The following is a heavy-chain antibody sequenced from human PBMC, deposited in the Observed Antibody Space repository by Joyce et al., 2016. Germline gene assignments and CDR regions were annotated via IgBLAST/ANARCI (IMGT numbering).Heavy chain of an antibody. D-gene: IGHD5-12*01. CDR3: ARNGAYSQDS. J-gene: IGHJ5*01. V-gene: IGHV4-4*02. CDR1: GGSISSAHW. CDR2: IYLGGST. Sequence: QVQLQESGPGLVKPSGTLSLTCAVSGGSISSAHWWSWVRPPPGKGLEWIGEIYLGGSTTYNPSLKSRVTISVYKSKNQLSLKMNSVTAADTAVYYCARNGAYSQDSWGQGTLVTVSS.